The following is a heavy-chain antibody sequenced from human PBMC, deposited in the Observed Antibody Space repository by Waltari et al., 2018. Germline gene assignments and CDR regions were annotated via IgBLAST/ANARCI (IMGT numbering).Heavy chain of an antibody. Sequence: EVQLVESGGGLVKPGGSLRLAFATSEFTFAPWSMNWVRQAPGQGLEWVSSISSSSSNRYYADSVKGRFTISRDNAKNSMYMQLNSLRVEDTAIYYCARGVSITETPWFAYWGQGTLVTVSS. V-gene: IGHV3-21*02. D-gene: IGHD5-12*01. CDR3: ARGVSITETPWFAY. J-gene: IGHJ4*02. CDR2: ISSSSSNR. CDR1: EFTFAPWS.